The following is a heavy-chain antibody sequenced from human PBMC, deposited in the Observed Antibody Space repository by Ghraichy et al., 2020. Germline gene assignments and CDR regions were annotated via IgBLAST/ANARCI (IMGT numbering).Heavy chain of an antibody. Sequence: GESLNISCAASGFTFSSYSMNWVRQAPGKGLEWVSSISSSSSYIYYADSVKGRFTISRDNAKNSLYLQMNSLRAEDTAVYYCAGWGGSSSWYVDRPFDYWGQGTLVTVSS. J-gene: IGHJ4*02. CDR1: GFTFSSYS. V-gene: IGHV3-21*01. CDR3: AGWGGSSSWYVDRPFDY. CDR2: ISSSSSYI. D-gene: IGHD6-13*01.